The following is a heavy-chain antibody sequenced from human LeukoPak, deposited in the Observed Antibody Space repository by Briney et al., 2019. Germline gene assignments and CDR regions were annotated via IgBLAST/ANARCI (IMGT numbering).Heavy chain of an antibody. D-gene: IGHD6-19*01. J-gene: IGHJ6*02. CDR3: ARDRAYSSGWYDNYYYGMDV. V-gene: IGHV1-18*01. CDR2: ISAYNGNT. CDR1: GGTFSSYA. Sequence: ASVKVSCKASGGTFSSYAISWVRQAPGQGLEWMGWISAYNGNTNYAQKLQGRVTMTTDTSTSTAYMELRSLRSDDTAVYYCARDRAYSSGWYDNYYYGMDVWGQGTTATVSS.